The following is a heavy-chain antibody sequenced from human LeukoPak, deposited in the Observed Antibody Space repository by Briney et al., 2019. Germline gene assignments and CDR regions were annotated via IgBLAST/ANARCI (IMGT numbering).Heavy chain of an antibody. D-gene: IGHD3-10*01. CDR2: IYTSGST. CDR1: GGSISSGSYY. J-gene: IGHJ3*02. CDR3: ARESVTLITMVRGVIITQAFDI. V-gene: IGHV4-61*02. Sequence: KPSETLSLTCTVSGGSISSGSYYWSWIRQPAGKGLEWIGRIYTSGSTNYNPSLKSRVTISVDTSKNQFSLKLSSVTAADTAVYYCARESVTLITMVRGVIITQAFDIWGQGTMVTVSS.